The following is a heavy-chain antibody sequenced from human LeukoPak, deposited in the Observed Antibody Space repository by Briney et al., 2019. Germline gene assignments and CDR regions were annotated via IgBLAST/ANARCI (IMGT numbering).Heavy chain of an antibody. V-gene: IGHV3-23*01. D-gene: IGHD4-17*01. CDR3: AKPYFTVTVNFYFDL. CDR1: GYTFNHYD. Sequence: PGGPLTLPCAACGYTFNHYDMSWLRQSGKGLGGVSAISGSAGTTSYADSVKGRFTMSRDNSKNTLYLQMNSLRAEDTAVYYCAKPYFTVTVNFYFDLWGRGTLVTVSS. CDR2: ISGSAGTT. J-gene: IGHJ2*01.